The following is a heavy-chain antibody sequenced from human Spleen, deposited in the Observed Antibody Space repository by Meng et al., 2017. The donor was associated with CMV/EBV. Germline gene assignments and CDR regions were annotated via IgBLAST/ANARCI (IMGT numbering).Heavy chain of an antibody. J-gene: IGHJ6*02. CDR2: IVGSGGDT. V-gene: IGHV3-23*01. CDR1: GFTFSSFA. D-gene: IGHD3-16*01. CDR3: ARDYSIMITFGGVHYGMDV. Sequence: GESLKISCAASGFTFSSFAMSWVRQAPGKGLEWVAAIVGSGGDTYSADSVKGRFSISRDNAKNTPYLQMNSLRAEDTAVYYCARDYSIMITFGGVHYGMDVWGQGTTVTVSS.